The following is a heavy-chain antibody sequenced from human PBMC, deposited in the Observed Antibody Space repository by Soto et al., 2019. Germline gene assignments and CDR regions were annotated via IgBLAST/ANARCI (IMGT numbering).Heavy chain of an antibody. J-gene: IGHJ4*02. CDR1: GYTCTSYG. Sequence: ASVKVSCKASGYTCTSYGISWVRQAPGQGLEWMGWISAYNGNTNYAQKLQGRVTMTTDTSTSTAYMELRSLRSDDTAVYYCARDQANYYDSSGYYSVYWGQGTLVTVSS. CDR3: ARDQANYYDSSGYYSVY. V-gene: IGHV1-18*01. D-gene: IGHD3-22*01. CDR2: ISAYNGNT.